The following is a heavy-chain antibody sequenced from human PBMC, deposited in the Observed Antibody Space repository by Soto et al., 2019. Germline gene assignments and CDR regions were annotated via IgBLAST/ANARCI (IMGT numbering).Heavy chain of an antibody. D-gene: IGHD3-3*01. Sequence: SVKVSCKASGGTFSSYAISWVRQAPGQGPEWMGGIIPIFGTANYAQKFQGRVTITADKSTSTAYMELSSLRSEDTAVYYCARGLRDYDFWSGTGIIYGMDVWGQGTTVTV. J-gene: IGHJ6*02. CDR3: ARGLRDYDFWSGTGIIYGMDV. CDR1: GGTFSSYA. CDR2: IIPIFGTA. V-gene: IGHV1-69*06.